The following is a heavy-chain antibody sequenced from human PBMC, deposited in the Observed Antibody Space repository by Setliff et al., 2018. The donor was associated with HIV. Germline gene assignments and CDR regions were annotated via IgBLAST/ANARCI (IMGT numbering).Heavy chain of an antibody. CDR2: IHHSGST. D-gene: IGHD1-7*01. Sequence: SETLSLTCAVHGGPFSDHYWNWIRQPPGKGLEWIAEIHHSGSTNYNPSLKRRVTISVDTSKNQFSLKLNSVTAADTAVYYCARVRLELRQYWFDSWGQGSPVTVSS. J-gene: IGHJ5*01. V-gene: IGHV4-34*01. CDR3: ARVRLELRQYWFDS. CDR1: GGPFSDHY.